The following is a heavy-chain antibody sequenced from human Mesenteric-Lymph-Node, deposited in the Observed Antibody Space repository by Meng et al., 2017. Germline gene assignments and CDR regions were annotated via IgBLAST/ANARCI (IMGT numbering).Heavy chain of an antibody. V-gene: IGHV4-4*02. CDR3: GRDQGRELINH. D-gene: IGHD1-7*01. CDR1: GAAISSDIW. J-gene: IGHJ4*02. Sequence: VKLQESGPGLVNLSGTLSLTCTVSGAAISSDIWWSWVRQPPGKGLEWIGEVYHRGDTNYNPSLKSRVDISVDKSKNQFYLSLFSVTAADTAVYYCGRDQGRELINHWGQGTLVTVSS. CDR2: VYHRGDT.